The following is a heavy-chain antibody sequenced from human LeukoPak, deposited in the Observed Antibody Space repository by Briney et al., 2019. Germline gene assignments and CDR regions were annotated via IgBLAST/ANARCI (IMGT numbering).Heavy chain of an antibody. CDR3: ARGRDWGNFDY. V-gene: IGHV3-48*02. CDR2: ISSSGNTI. CDR1: GFTFSSYA. Sequence: GGSLTLSCAASGFTFSSYAMTWVRQAPGKGLEWGSYISSSGNTIHYADSVKGRFTISRDNAQKSLYLQVSRLRDEDTAVYYCARGRDWGNFDYWGQGTLVTVSS. J-gene: IGHJ4*02. D-gene: IGHD7-27*01.